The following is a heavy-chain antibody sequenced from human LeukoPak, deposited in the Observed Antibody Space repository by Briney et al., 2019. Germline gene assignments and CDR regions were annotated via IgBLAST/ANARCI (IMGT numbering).Heavy chain of an antibody. CDR3: ARSSWFGVFDP. CDR2: INHSGST. Sequence: SETLSLTCAVYGGSFSGYYWSWIRQPPGKGLEWIGEINHSGSTNYNPSLKSRVTISVDTSKNQFSLRLSSVTAADTAVYYCARSSWFGVFDPWDQGTLVTVSS. J-gene: IGHJ5*02. D-gene: IGHD3-10*01. CDR1: GGSFSGYY. V-gene: IGHV4-34*01.